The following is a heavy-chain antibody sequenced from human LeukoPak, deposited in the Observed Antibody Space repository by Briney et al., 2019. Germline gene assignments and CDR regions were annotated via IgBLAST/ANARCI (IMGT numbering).Heavy chain of an antibody. J-gene: IGHJ4*02. CDR3: AKDTAAAGMPTFDY. CDR1: GFTFDDYA. D-gene: IGHD6-13*01. Sequence: GGSLRLSCAASGFTFDDYAMHWVRQAPGKGLEWVSGISWNSGGIGYADSVKGRFTISRDNAKNSLYLQMNSLRAEDTALYYCAKDTAAAGMPTFDYWGQGTLVTVSS. V-gene: IGHV3-9*01. CDR2: ISWNSGGI.